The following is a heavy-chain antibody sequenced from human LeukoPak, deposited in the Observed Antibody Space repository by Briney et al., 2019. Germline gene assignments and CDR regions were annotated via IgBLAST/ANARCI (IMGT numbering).Heavy chain of an antibody. Sequence: GGSLRLSCAASGFTFSYYTMHWVRQAPGKGLEWVAVISYDGSNKYYADSVKGRFTISRDNSKNTLYLQMNSLRAEDTAVYYCARVLYYYDSSGYYFSYWGQGTLVTVSS. CDR3: ARVLYYYDSSGYYFSY. V-gene: IGHV3-30-3*01. CDR2: ISYDGSNK. J-gene: IGHJ4*02. D-gene: IGHD3-22*01. CDR1: GFTFSYYT.